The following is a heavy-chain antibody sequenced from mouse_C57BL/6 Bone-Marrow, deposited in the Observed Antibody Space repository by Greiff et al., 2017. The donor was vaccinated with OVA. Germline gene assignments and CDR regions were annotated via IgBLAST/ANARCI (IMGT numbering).Heavy chain of an antibody. CDR1: GFSLTSYG. D-gene: IGHD2-14*01. CDR3: ARGHIGPCYFDY. CDR2: IWSGGST. J-gene: IGHJ2*01. V-gene: IGHV2-2*01. Sequence: VMLVESGPGLVQPSQSLSITCTVSGFSLTSYGVHWVRQSPGKGLEWLGVIWSGGSTDYNAAFISRLSISKDNSKSQVFFKMNSLQADDTAIYYCARGHIGPCYFDYWGQGTTLTVSS.